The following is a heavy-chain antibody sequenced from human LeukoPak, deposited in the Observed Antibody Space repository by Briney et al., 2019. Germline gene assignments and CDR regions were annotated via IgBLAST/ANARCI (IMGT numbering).Heavy chain of an antibody. Sequence: GASVKVSCKASGYTFTSYDINWVRQATGQGLEWMGWMNPNSGNTGYAQKFQGRVTITRNTSISTAYMELSSLRSEDTAVYYCARELNIMITFGGFIVKSSGWFDPWGQGTLVTVSS. CDR1: GYTFTSYD. V-gene: IGHV1-8*03. CDR2: MNPNSGNT. D-gene: IGHD3-16*02. J-gene: IGHJ5*02. CDR3: ARELNIMITFGGFIVKSSGWFDP.